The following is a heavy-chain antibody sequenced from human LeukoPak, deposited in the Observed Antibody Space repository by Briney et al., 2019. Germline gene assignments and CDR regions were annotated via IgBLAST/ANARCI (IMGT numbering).Heavy chain of an antibody. CDR3: ARVDSRTAQFDY. CDR1: GFNVSSNY. Sequence: GGSLRLSCAVSGFNVSSNYLNWVRQAPGKGPEWVSVIYSGGSTYYADSVKGRFTISRDNSKNTLYLQTNSLRAEDTAVYHCARVDSRTAQFDYWGKGTLVTVSS. V-gene: IGHV3-66*01. D-gene: IGHD6-13*01. J-gene: IGHJ4*02. CDR2: IYSGGST.